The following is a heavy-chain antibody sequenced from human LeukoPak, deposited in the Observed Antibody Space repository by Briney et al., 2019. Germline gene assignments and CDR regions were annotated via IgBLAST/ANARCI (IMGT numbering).Heavy chain of an antibody. D-gene: IGHD2-15*01. J-gene: IGHJ5*02. CDR3: ARGAGYCSGGSCYKNWFDP. V-gene: IGHV1-18*01. Sequence: ASVKVSCKASGYTFTSYSISWVRQAPGQGLEWMGWISAYNGNTNYAQKLQGRVTMTTDTSTSTAYMELRSLRSDDTAVYYCARGAGYCSGGSCYKNWFDPWGQGTLVTVSS. CDR1: GYTFTSYS. CDR2: ISAYNGNT.